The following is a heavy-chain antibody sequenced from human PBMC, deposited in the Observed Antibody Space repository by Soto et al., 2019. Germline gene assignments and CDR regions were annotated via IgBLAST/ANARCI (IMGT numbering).Heavy chain of an antibody. CDR1: GDRVSSSSVA. J-gene: IGHJ6*02. CDR3: SRSEEDSDYYYYGLDV. Sequence: PSQTLSLTCVISGDRVSSSSVAWNWVRQSPSRGLEWLERTYYRSRWYSDFAVSVRGRIVINADTSKNQFSLQLNSVTPEDTAVYFCSRSEEDSDYYYYGLDVWGQGTTVTVS. CDR2: TYYRSRWYS. V-gene: IGHV6-1*01. D-gene: IGHD2-15*01.